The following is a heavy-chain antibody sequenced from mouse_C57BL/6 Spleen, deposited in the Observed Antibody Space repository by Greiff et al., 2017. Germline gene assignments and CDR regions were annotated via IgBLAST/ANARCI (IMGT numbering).Heavy chain of an antibody. CDR3: ARRDYYGSDYFDY. CDR2: IDPSDSYT. Sequence: VQLQQPGAELVKPGASVKLSCKASGYTFTSYWMQWVKQRPGQGLEWIGEIDPSDSYTNYNQKFKGKATLTVDTSSSTAYMQLSSLTSEDSAVYYCARRDYYGSDYFDYWGQGTTLTVSS. D-gene: IGHD1-1*01. J-gene: IGHJ2*01. V-gene: IGHV1-50*01. CDR1: GYTFTSYW.